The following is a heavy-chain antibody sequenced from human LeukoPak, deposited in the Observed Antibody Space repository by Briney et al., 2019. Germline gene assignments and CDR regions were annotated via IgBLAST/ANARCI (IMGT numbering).Heavy chain of an antibody. J-gene: IGHJ6*03. Sequence: GGSLRLSCAASQFTFSSHAMNWVRQAPGKGLDWVAVMSFDGSHIYYAHSVKGRFTISRDNSNNTLFLQMNSLNADDTAVYYCARGGTYYYQYNYMDVWGKGTTVTVSS. CDR2: MSFDGSHI. CDR1: QFTFSSHA. CDR3: ARGGTYYYQYNYMDV. D-gene: IGHD3-16*01. V-gene: IGHV3-30*01.